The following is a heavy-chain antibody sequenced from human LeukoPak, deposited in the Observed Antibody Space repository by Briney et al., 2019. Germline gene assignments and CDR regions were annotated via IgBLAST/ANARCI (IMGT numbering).Heavy chain of an antibody. CDR1: GYTFSNYY. D-gene: IGHD6-13*01. V-gene: IGHV1-46*01. CDR3: ARSFGASQQYSSSWYYYYMDV. J-gene: IGHJ6*03. Sequence: GASVKVSCKASGYTFSNYYMHWVRQAPGQGLEWMGITNPSGGSTSYAQKFQGRVTMTRDMSTSTVYMELSSLRSDDTAVYYCARSFGASQQYSSSWYYYYMDVWGKGTTVTVSS. CDR2: TNPSGGST.